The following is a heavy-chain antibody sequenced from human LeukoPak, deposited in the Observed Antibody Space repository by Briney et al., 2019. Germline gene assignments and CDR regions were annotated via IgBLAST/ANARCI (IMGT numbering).Heavy chain of an antibody. D-gene: IGHD6-13*01. J-gene: IGHJ4*02. V-gene: IGHV1-69*04. CDR3: ARMAVAAAGSFDY. Sequence: SVKVSCKASGGTFSSYAISWVRQAPGQGLEWMGRIIPILGIANYAQKFQGRVTITADKSTSTAYMELSSLRSEDTAVDYGARMAVAAAGSFDYWGQGTLVTVSS. CDR1: GGTFSSYA. CDR2: IIPILGIA.